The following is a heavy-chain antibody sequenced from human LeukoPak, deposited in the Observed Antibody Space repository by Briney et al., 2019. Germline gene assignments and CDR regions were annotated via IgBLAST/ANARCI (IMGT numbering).Heavy chain of an antibody. CDR3: HFNYYDSSGYQFDY. CDR1: GFTFSSYG. Sequence: GRFLRLSCAASGFTFSSYGMHWVRQAPGKGLEWVAVISYDGSNKYYADSVKGRFTISRDNSKNTLYLQMNSLRAEDTAVYYCHFNYYDSSGYQFDYWGQGTLVTVSS. D-gene: IGHD3-22*01. V-gene: IGHV3-30*03. J-gene: IGHJ4*02. CDR2: ISYDGSNK.